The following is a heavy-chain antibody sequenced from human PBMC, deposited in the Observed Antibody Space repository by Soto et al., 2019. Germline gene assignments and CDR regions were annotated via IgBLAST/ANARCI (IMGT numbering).Heavy chain of an antibody. Sequence: QVQLMQSGAEVKKPGSSVKVSCKASGGTFSSYTISWVRQAPGQGLEWMGRIIPILGIANYAQKFQGRVTITADNSTSTAYMELSSLRSEDTAVYYCATGYSYGYGWFDPWGQGTLVTVSS. J-gene: IGHJ5*02. D-gene: IGHD5-18*01. CDR2: IIPILGIA. CDR1: GGTFSSYT. V-gene: IGHV1-69*02. CDR3: ATGYSYGYGWFDP.